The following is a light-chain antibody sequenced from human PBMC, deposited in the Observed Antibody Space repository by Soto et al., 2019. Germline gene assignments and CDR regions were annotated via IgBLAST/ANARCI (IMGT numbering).Light chain of an antibody. V-gene: IGLV2-14*03. Sequence: QSALTQPASVSGSPGQSITISCTGTSSDVGGYNYVSWYQHHPGKAPKLMIYDVNNRPSGVSNRFSGSKSGNTASLTISGLQAEDEAHYYCSSYTRSSTVVFGGGTKLTVL. CDR3: SSYTRSSTVV. CDR1: SSDVGGYNY. J-gene: IGLJ2*01. CDR2: DVN.